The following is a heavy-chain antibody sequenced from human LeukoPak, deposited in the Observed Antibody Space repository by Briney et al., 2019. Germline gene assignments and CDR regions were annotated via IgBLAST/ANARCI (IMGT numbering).Heavy chain of an antibody. CDR3: AKPEHVELATLAS. V-gene: IGHV3-30*02. D-gene: IGHD5-24*01. CDR1: GFTFSSYS. CDR2: IGYDGSNK. J-gene: IGHJ5*02. Sequence: PGGSLRLSCAASGFTFSSYSMNWVRQAPGKGLEWVGFIGYDGSNKYYAYSVKGRFTISRDNSKNTLYVQMNSLRAEDTAVYYCAKPEHVELATLASWGQGILVTVSS.